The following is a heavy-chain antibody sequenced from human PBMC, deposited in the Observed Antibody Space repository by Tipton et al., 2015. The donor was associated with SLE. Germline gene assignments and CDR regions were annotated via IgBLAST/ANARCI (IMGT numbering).Heavy chain of an antibody. CDR1: GDSIINGAHY. CDR3: AGAWQGYCSGGTCYVLDY. D-gene: IGHD2-15*01. J-gene: IGHJ4*02. Sequence: TLSLTCTVSGDSIINGAHYWSWIRQHPGKGLEWIGNIFYSGNTDYNPSLKSRVTISVDTSKNQFSLKLTSVTAADTAVYYCAGAWQGYCSGGTCYVLDYWGQGTLVTVSS. V-gene: IGHV4-31*03. CDR2: IFYSGNT.